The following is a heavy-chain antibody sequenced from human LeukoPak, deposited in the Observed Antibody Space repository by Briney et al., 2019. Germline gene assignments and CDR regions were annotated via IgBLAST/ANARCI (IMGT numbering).Heavy chain of an antibody. J-gene: IGHJ4*02. V-gene: IGHV3-74*01. CDR2: MNGDGSTI. CDR3: VRGTSNWYGVDS. Sequence: GGSLRLSCAASGFTFSSSWMHWVRQAPGKGLVWVSYMNGDGSTISHADSVKGRFTMFRDNAKNTLHLQMNSLRDEDTAVYFCVRGTSNWYGVDSWGRGTLVSVSS. D-gene: IGHD6-13*01. CDR1: GFTFSSSW.